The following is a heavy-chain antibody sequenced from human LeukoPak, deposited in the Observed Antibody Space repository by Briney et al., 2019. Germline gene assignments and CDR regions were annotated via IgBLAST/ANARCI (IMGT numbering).Heavy chain of an antibody. V-gene: IGHV1-46*01. J-gene: IGHJ5*02. Sequence: VASVKVSCKASGYTFTGYYMHWVRQAPGQGLEWMGLINPTGGSTGYAQKFQGRVTMTRDMSTSTDYMELSSLRSEDTAIYSCARDNSVGDNAWWFDPWGQGTLVTVSS. D-gene: IGHD1-26*01. CDR2: INPTGGST. CDR1: GYTFTGYY. CDR3: ARDNSVGDNAWWFDP.